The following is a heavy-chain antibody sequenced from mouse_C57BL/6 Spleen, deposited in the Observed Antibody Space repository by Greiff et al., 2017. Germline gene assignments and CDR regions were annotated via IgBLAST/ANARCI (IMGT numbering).Heavy chain of an antibody. CDR3: ARGNSSPFAY. Sequence: EVKLQESGGGLVKPGGSLKLSCEASGFTFSDYGMHWVRQAPEKGLEWVAYISSGSSTIYYEYTVKGRFTISRDNAKNTLFLQITSLRSEDTALYYCARGNSSPFAYWGQGTLVTVSA. CDR2: ISSGSSTI. D-gene: IGHD1-1*01. V-gene: IGHV5-17*01. J-gene: IGHJ3*01. CDR1: GFTFSDYG.